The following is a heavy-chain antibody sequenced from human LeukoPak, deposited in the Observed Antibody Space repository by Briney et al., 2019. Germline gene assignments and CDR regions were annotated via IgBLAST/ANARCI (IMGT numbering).Heavy chain of an antibody. CDR1: GFTFSSYA. Sequence: GGSLRLSCAASGFTFSSYAMTWVRQAPGKGLEWVSSITGGGYSTYYADSVKGRSTISRDNSGNTLFLHMDSLRAEDTAVYYCAKDASYSGTYIANFDYWGQGTLVTVSS. V-gene: IGHV3-23*01. D-gene: IGHD1-26*01. CDR2: ITGGGYST. CDR3: AKDASYSGTYIANFDY. J-gene: IGHJ4*02.